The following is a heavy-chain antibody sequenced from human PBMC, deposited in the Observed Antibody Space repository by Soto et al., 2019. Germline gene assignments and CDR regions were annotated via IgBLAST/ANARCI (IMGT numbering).Heavy chain of an antibody. CDR1: GYTFTSYG. D-gene: IGHD6-13*01. J-gene: IGHJ6*02. V-gene: IGHV1-18*01. CDR2: ISAYNGNT. Sequence: QVQLVQSGAEVKKPGASVKVSCKASGYTFTSYGISWVRQAPGQGLEWMGWISAYNGNTNYAQKLQGRVTMTTDTSTSTAYMEQRSLRSDDTAVYYCASNADIAAAGTYYFGMDVWGQGTTVTVSS. CDR3: ASNADIAAAGTYYFGMDV.